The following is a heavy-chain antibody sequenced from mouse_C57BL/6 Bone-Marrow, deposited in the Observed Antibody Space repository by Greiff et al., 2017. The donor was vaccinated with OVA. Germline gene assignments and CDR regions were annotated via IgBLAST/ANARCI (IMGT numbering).Heavy chain of an antibody. Sequence: QVQLKQSGAELARPGASVKLSCKASGYTFTSYGISWVKQRTGQGLEWIGEIYPRSGNTYYNEKFKDKATLTADKSSSTVYMELSRLTSEDSAVYFCARHEGELGAWFAYWGQGTLVTVSA. D-gene: IGHD4-1*01. CDR2: IYPRSGNT. V-gene: IGHV1-81*01. J-gene: IGHJ3*01. CDR3: ARHEGELGAWFAY. CDR1: GYTFTSYG.